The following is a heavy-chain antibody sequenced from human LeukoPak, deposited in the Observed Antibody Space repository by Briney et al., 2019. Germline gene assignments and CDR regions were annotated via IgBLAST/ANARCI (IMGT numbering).Heavy chain of an antibody. D-gene: IGHD3-10*01. CDR2: ISWNSGSI. Sequence: GGSLRLSCAASGFTFDDYAMHWVRQAPGKGLEWVSGISWNSGSIGYADSVKGRFTISRDNAKKSLYLQMNSPRAEDTALYYCAKGVRITMVRGAFDIWGQGTMVTVSS. CDR3: AKGVRITMVRGAFDI. V-gene: IGHV3-9*01. CDR1: GFTFDDYA. J-gene: IGHJ3*02.